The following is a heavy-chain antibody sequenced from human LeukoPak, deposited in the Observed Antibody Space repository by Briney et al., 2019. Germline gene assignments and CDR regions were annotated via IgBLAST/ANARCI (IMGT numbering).Heavy chain of an antibody. CDR3: ARVVRGTLRYYYFYYYMDV. D-gene: IGHD4/OR15-4a*01. V-gene: IGHV4-30-2*01. CDR1: GVSISRGGYS. Sequence: SETLSLTCAVSGVSISRGGYSWRWLRQPPGTGLEWIGEINHSGSTNYNPSLKSRVTISVDTSKNQFSLKLTSVTAADTAVYYCARVVRGTLRYYYFYYYMDVWGKGTTVTVSS. J-gene: IGHJ6*03. CDR2: INHSGST.